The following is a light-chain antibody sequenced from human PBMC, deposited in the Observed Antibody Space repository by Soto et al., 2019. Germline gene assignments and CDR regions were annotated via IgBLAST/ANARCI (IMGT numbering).Light chain of an antibody. Sequence: QSVLTQPPSVSAVPGQKVTMSCSGSGSNIGNNFVSWYQQFPGTAPKLLIYDDNKRPTGIPDRFSASKSGTSATLGITGLQTGDEADYYCGTWDNSLRVVVFGGGTKLTVL. J-gene: IGLJ3*02. CDR3: GTWDNSLRVVV. CDR1: GSNIGNNF. CDR2: DDN. V-gene: IGLV1-51*01.